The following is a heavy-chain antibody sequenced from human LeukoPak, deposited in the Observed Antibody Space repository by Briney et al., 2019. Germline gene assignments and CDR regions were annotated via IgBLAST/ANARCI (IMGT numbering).Heavy chain of an antibody. CDR1: GYTFTNYA. Sequence: ASVKVSCKASGYTFTNYAINWVRQAPGQGLELMGWINTNTGNPTYAQGFTGQFVFSLDTSVSTAYLQISSLKAEDTAVYYCARGGVAYYGSGSYSHYYMDVWGKGTTVTVSS. V-gene: IGHV7-4-1*02. CDR3: ARGGVAYYGSGSYSHYYMDV. CDR2: INTNTGNP. J-gene: IGHJ6*03. D-gene: IGHD3-10*01.